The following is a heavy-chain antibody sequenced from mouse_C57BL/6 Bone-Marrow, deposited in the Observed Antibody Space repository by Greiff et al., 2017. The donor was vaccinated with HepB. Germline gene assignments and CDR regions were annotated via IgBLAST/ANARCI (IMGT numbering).Heavy chain of an antibody. Sequence: EVKLMESGGGLVQPGESLKLSCESNEYEFPSHDMSWVRKTPEKRLELVAAINSDGGSTYYPDTMERRFIISRVNTKKTLYLQMSSLMSEDTALYYCASPITTVVAAWFAYWGQGTLVTVSA. D-gene: IGHD1-1*01. J-gene: IGHJ3*01. CDR2: INSDGGST. CDR3: ASPITTVVAAWFAY. V-gene: IGHV5-2*01. CDR1: EYEFPSHD.